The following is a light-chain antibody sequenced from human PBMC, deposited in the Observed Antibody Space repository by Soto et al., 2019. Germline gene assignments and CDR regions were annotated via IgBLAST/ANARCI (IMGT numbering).Light chain of an antibody. V-gene: IGKV3-11*01. CDR3: QQRSKWPPT. J-gene: IGKJ5*01. CDR1: QSVSSN. CDR2: DAS. Sequence: VMTQSPATLSVSPGEGATLSCRASQSVSSNLVWYQHRPGQAPRLLIYDASNRATGIPARFSGSGSETDFSLTIRSLEPGDFAVYYCQQRSKWPPTFGQGTRLEIK.